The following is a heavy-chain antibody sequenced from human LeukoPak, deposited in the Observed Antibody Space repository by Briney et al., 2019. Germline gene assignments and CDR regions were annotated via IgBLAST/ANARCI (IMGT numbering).Heavy chain of an antibody. J-gene: IGHJ6*02. CDR2: IIPIFGTA. Sequence: ASVKVSCKASGGTFSSYAISWVRQAPGQGLEWMGGIIPIFGTANYAQKFQGRVTITADESTSTAYMELSSLRSEDTAVYYCARDPPPPNCNGGSCYSLSDPGPGPRYYYYGMDVWGQGTTVTVSS. D-gene: IGHD2-15*01. CDR1: GGTFSSYA. CDR3: ARDPPPPNCNGGSCYSLSDPGPGPRYYYYGMDV. V-gene: IGHV1-69*13.